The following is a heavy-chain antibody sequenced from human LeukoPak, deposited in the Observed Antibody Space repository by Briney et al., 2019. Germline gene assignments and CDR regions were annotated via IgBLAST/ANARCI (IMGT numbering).Heavy chain of an antibody. Sequence: GSSVKISCKVSGGTFSSFTITWVRQATGQGLEWMGGIIPIFGSTNYAQKFQGRVTNTADDSTSTAYMELTSLTSDDTAVYYCARGHDVGGYVPYTDWGQGTLVIVSS. CDR2: IIPIFGST. CDR3: ARGHDVGGYVPYTD. D-gene: IGHD3-16*01. CDR1: GGTFSSFT. V-gene: IGHV1-69*13. J-gene: IGHJ4*02.